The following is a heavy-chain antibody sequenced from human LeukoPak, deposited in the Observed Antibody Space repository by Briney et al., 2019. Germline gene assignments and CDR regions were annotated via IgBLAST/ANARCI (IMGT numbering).Heavy chain of an antibody. CDR1: GFTFSSYW. CDR2: INSDGSST. V-gene: IGHV3-74*01. J-gene: IGHJ4*02. D-gene: IGHD5-18*01. Sequence: PGGSLRLSCAASGFTFSSYWMHWVRQAPGKGLVWVSRINSDGSSTSYADSVKGRFTISRDNAKNTLYLQMNSLRAEDTAVYYCASGIQLWSPFDYSGQGTLVTVSS. CDR3: ASGIQLWSPFDY.